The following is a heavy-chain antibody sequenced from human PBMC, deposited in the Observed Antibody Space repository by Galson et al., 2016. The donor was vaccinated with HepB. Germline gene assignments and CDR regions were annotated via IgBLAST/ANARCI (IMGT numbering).Heavy chain of an antibody. CDR2: IIPILGTP. J-gene: IGHJ4*02. CDR1: GGTFSTYA. D-gene: IGHD2-2*01. V-gene: IGHV1-69*13. CDR3: ARDGGGSGTSDFDY. Sequence: SVKASCKAPGGTFSTYAFNWVRQAPGQGLEWMGGIIPILGTPNYAQNFQGRVTITADESTSTAYMELSSLRSEDTAVYYCARDGGGSGTSDFDYWGQGTLVTVSS.